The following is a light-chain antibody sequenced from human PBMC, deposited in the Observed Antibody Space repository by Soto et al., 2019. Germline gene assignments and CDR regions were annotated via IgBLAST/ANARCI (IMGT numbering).Light chain of an antibody. CDR2: AGF. Sequence: DIQMTQSPSSLSASVGDRVTITCRASQGIRNDLGWDQQKPGKAPKRLIYAGFSLQSGVPSRFNGSGFLTVFTLTISSQHPEEFATYLCLKPNTYPLTFGGGTKVEI. J-gene: IGKJ4*01. CDR3: LKPNTYPLT. CDR1: QGIRND. V-gene: IGKV1-17*01.